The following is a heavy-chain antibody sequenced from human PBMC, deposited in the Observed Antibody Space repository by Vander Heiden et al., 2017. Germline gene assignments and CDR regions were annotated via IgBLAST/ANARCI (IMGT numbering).Heavy chain of an antibody. D-gene: IGHD4-17*01. CDR2: INPNSGET. V-gene: IGHV1-2*02. Sequence: QVQLVQSGADVKKPGASVKVSCKASGYTFTDYYINWVRPAPGQGLEWLGWINPNSGETKYGQNFQGRVTMTRDTSISTAYMELSRLTSDDTAVYYCARDGYGGNSWGWFDPWGQGTLVTVSS. J-gene: IGHJ5*02. CDR3: ARDGYGGNSWGWFDP. CDR1: GYTFTDYY.